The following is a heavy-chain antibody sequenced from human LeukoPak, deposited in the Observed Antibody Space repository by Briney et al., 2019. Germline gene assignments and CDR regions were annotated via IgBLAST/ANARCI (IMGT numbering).Heavy chain of an antibody. V-gene: IGHV3-74*01. CDR3: ARGSSVVGLD. Sequence: PGGSLRLSCAASGFTFSSYWMHWVRQAPGKGLLWVSRIKSDGSSTRYADSVKGRFTSSRDNAKNTLYLQMNSLRAEDTAVYYCARGSSVVGLDWGQGTLVTVSS. J-gene: IGHJ4*02. CDR1: GFTFSSYW. CDR2: IKSDGSST. D-gene: IGHD2-15*01.